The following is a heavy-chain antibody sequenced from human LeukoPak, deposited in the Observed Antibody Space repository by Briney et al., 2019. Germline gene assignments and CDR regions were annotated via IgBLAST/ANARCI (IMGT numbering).Heavy chain of an antibody. D-gene: IGHD2-2*01. CDR3: ARALYTRSPEFDY. CDR1: GYTFTSYY. V-gene: IGHV1-2*02. CDR2: ISPKSGAT. Sequence: ASVKVSCKASGYTFTSYYMHWVRQAPGQGLEWMGWISPKSGATNSAPNFQGRVSMTRDTSISTAYMELNMVRSDDTAVYYCARALYTRSPEFDYWGQGTLLTVS. J-gene: IGHJ4*02.